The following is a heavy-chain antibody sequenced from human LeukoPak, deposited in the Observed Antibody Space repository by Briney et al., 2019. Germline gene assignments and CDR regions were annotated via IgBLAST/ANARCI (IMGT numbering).Heavy chain of an antibody. CDR1: GYTFTGYY. Sequence: ASVKVSCKASGYTFTGYYMHWVRQAPGQGLEWMGWINPNSGGTNYAQKFQGRVTMTRDTSISTAYMELSRLRSDDTAVYYCARDGDSSSWYGGYHYYYYMDVWGKGTTVTVSS. J-gene: IGHJ6*03. CDR2: INPNSGGT. CDR3: ARDGDSSSWYGGYHYYYYMDV. V-gene: IGHV1-2*02. D-gene: IGHD6-13*01.